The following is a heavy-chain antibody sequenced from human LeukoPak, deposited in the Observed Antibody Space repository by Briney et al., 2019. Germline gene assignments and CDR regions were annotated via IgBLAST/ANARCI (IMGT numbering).Heavy chain of an antibody. CDR2: IKQDGSEK. J-gene: IGHJ5*02. CDR1: GFTFSSYW. Sequence: GGSLRLSCAASGFTFSSYWMSWVRQAPGKGLEWVANIKQDGSEKYYVDSVKGRFTISRDNAKNSLYLQMNSLRAEDTAVYYCARDSYSYGFWWNHWGQGTLVTVSS. V-gene: IGHV3-7*01. CDR3: ARDSYSYGFWWNH. D-gene: IGHD5-18*01.